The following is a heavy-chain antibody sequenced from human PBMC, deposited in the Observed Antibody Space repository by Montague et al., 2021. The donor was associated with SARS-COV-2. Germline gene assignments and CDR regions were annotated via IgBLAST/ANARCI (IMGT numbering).Heavy chain of an antibody. D-gene: IGHD6-13*01. J-gene: IGHJ6*02. Sequence: CAISGDSVSSNSAAWKWIRQSPSRGLEWLGRTYYRSKWYNDYAESVKSRITINPDTSKNQISLQLNSVTPEDTAVYYCARGSQVGSWPPTDSGMDVWGQGTKVTVPS. CDR2: TYYRSKWYN. CDR1: GDSVSSNSAA. V-gene: IGHV6-1*01. CDR3: ARGSQVGSWPPTDSGMDV.